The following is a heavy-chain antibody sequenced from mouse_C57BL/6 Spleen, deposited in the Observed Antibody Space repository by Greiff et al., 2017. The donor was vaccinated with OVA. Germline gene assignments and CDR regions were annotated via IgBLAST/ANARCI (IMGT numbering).Heavy chain of an antibody. Sequence: VKLMESGAELVRPGTSVKMSCKASGYTFTNYWIGWAKQRPGHGLEWIGDIYPGGGYTNYNEKFKGKATLTADKSSSTAYMQFSSLTSEDSAIYYCARKEGYYYGSSYQYYFDYWGQGTTLTVSS. V-gene: IGHV1-63*01. D-gene: IGHD1-1*01. J-gene: IGHJ2*01. CDR2: IYPGGGYT. CDR1: GYTFTNYW. CDR3: ARKEGYYYGSSYQYYFDY.